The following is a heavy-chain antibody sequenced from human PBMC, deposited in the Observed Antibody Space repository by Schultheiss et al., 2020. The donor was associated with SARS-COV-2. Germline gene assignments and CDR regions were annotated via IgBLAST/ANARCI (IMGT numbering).Heavy chain of an antibody. CDR3: ARDKRLRYYYYGMDV. Sequence: GGSLRLSCAASGFTFSSYEMNWVRQAPGKGLEWVSAISGSGGSTYYADSVKGRFTISRDNSKNTLYLQMNSLRAEDTAVYYCARDKRLRYYYYGMDVWGQGTTVTVSS. D-gene: IGHD5-12*01. CDR1: GFTFSSYE. V-gene: IGHV3-23*01. J-gene: IGHJ6*02. CDR2: ISGSGGST.